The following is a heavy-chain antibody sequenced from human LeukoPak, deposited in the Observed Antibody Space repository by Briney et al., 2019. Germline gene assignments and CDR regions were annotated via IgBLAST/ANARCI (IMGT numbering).Heavy chain of an antibody. Sequence: GGSLRLSCAASGFTFSSYSMNWVRQAPGKGLEWVSSIISSGSFKHYADSVKGRFTISRDNAKNSLYLQMNSMRAEDTAVYYCASPGEGLSHQYYSDYWGQGTLVTVSS. CDR2: IISSGSFK. CDR1: GFTFSSYS. V-gene: IGHV3-21*01. CDR3: ASPGEGLSHQYYSDY. J-gene: IGHJ4*02. D-gene: IGHD7-27*01.